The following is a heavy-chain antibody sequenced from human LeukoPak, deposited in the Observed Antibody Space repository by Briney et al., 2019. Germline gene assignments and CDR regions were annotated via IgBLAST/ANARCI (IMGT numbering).Heavy chain of an antibody. CDR1: GFTFSSYA. CDR3: ARDCSSTSCYSPDASDI. Sequence: GGSLRLSCAASGFTFSSYAMNWVRQAPGKGLEWVSSISSSSSYIYYADSVKGRFTISRDNAKNSLYLQMNSLRAEDTAVYYCARDCSSTSCYSPDASDIWGQGTMVTVSS. V-gene: IGHV3-21*01. D-gene: IGHD2-2*01. CDR2: ISSSSSYI. J-gene: IGHJ3*02.